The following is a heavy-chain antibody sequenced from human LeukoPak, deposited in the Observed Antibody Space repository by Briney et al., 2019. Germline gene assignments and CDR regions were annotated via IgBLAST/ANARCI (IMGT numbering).Heavy chain of an antibody. Sequence: PGRSLRLSCAASGFTFSSYGMHWVRQAPGKGLEWVAVISYDGSNKYYADSVKGRFTISRDNSKNTLYLQMNSLRAEDTAVYYCAEGCDSSGEQPVDYWGQGTLVTVSS. CDR1: GFTFSSYG. CDR2: ISYDGSNK. V-gene: IGHV3-30*18. CDR3: AEGCDSSGEQPVDY. J-gene: IGHJ4*02. D-gene: IGHD3-22*01.